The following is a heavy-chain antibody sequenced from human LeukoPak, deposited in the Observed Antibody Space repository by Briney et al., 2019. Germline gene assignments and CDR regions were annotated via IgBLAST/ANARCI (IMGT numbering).Heavy chain of an antibody. J-gene: IGHJ6*04. CDR3: ARHSDVLLWFGELPPLDV. CDR2: INHSGST. D-gene: IGHD3-10*01. V-gene: IGHV4-34*01. CDR1: GGSFSGYY. Sequence: SETLSLTCAVYGGSFSGYYWSWIRQPPAKGLEWIGEINHSGSTNYNPSLKSRVTISVDTSKNQFSLKLSSVTAADTAVYYCARHSDVLLWFGELPPLDVWGKGTTVTISS.